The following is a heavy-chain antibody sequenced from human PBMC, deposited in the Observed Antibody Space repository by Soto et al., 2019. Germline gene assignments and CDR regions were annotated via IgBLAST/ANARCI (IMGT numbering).Heavy chain of an antibody. CDR1: GFTFSSYG. V-gene: IGHV3-33*01. CDR3: ARERDSAAYWYFDL. D-gene: IGHD6-13*01. J-gene: IGHJ2*01. Sequence: QVQLVESGGGVVQPGRSLRLSCAASGFTFSSYGMHWVRQAPGKGLEWVAVIWYDGSNKYYADSVKGRFTISRDNSKNTLYLQMNSLRAEDTAVYYCARERDSAAYWYFDLWGRGTLVTVSS. CDR2: IWYDGSNK.